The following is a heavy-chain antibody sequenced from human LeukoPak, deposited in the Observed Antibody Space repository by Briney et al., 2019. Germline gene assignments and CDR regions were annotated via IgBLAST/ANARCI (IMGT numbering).Heavy chain of an antibody. CDR1: GGSISSYY. CDR3: AKTYYDILTGYGGPYYMDV. J-gene: IGHJ6*03. D-gene: IGHD3-9*01. CDR2: IYYSGST. V-gene: IGHV4-59*01. Sequence: SETLSLTCTVSGGSISSYYWSWIRQPPGKGLEWIGYIYYSGSTNYNPSLKSRVTISVDTSKDQFSLKLSSVTAADTAVYYCAKTYYDILTGYGGPYYMDVWGKGTTVTVSS.